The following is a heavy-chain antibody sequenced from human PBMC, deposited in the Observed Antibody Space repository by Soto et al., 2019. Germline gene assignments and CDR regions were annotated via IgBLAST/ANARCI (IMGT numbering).Heavy chain of an antibody. Sequence: SVKVSCKASGGTFSSYAISWVRQAPGQGLEWMGGIIPIFGTANYAQKFQGRVTITADESTSTAYMELSSLRSEETAVYYCARVNKGVYYDSSGYYPELDYWGQGTLVTVSS. D-gene: IGHD3-22*01. V-gene: IGHV1-69*13. CDR1: GGTFSSYA. J-gene: IGHJ4*02. CDR2: IIPIFGTA. CDR3: ARVNKGVYYDSSGYYPELDY.